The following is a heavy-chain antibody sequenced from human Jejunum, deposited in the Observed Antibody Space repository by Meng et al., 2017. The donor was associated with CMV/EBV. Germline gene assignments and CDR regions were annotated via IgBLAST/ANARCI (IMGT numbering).Heavy chain of an antibody. D-gene: IGHD2-21*01. V-gene: IGHV3-7*01. Sequence: SGFTFGTYCMNSSVQVPGRGLEWVANIEQDGTGAYYVQSVTGRFTISRNNAKNSLFLDMDGLRAEDTAVYYCARQKCGGDCDMDVWGQGTTVTVSS. J-gene: IGHJ6*02. CDR1: GFTFGTYC. CDR2: IEQDGTGA. CDR3: ARQKCGGDCDMDV.